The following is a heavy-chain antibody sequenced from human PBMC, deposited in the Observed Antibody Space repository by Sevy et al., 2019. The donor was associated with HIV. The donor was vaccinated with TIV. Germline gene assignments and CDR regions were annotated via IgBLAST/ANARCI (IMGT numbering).Heavy chain of an antibody. V-gene: IGHV3-23*01. CDR2: ISGSGGST. CDR1: GFTFSSYA. D-gene: IGHD1-1*01. Sequence: GGSLRLSCAASGFTFSSYAMSWVRQAPGKGLEWVSAISGSGGSTYYADSVKGRFTISRDNSKNTLYLQMNSLRAEDTAVYNCAKPTGTTYYYYMDVWGKGTTVTVSS. J-gene: IGHJ6*03. CDR3: AKPTGTTYYYYMDV.